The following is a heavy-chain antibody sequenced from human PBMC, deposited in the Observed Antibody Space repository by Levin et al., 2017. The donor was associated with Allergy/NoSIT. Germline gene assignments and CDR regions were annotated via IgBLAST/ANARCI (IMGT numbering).Heavy chain of an antibody. Sequence: GGSLRLSCAASGFTFSSYWMHWVRQGPGKGLVWVSRINSDGSSTSYADSVKGRFTISRDNAKNTLYLQMNSLRAEDTAVYYCARPLYDIFGLAPASEYYYGMDVWGQGTTVTVSS. J-gene: IGHJ6*02. CDR2: INSDGSST. V-gene: IGHV3-74*01. CDR3: ARPLYDIFGLAPASEYYYGMDV. CDR1: GFTFSSYW. D-gene: IGHD3/OR15-3a*01.